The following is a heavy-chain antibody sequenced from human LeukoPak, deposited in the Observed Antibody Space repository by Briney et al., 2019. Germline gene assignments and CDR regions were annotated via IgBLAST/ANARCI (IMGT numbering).Heavy chain of an antibody. D-gene: IGHD2-2*01. Sequence: GGSLRLSCAASGFIFDDYAMHWVRQAPGKGLEWVSLIRWDGGSTYYADSVKGRFTISRDNSKNSLFLQMNSLRAEDTALYYCAKGGVVPAASFDYWGQGTLVTVSS. CDR2: IRWDGGST. J-gene: IGHJ4*02. CDR3: AKGGVVPAASFDY. V-gene: IGHV3-43D*03. CDR1: GFIFDDYA.